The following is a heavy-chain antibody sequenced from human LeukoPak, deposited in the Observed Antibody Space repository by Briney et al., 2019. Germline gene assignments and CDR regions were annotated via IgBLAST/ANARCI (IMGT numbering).Heavy chain of an antibody. CDR1: GFTFDDYA. CDR2: ISWNSGSI. V-gene: IGHV3-9*01. CDR3: AKVKGKDGFRDAYDI. J-gene: IGHJ3*02. Sequence: GGSLRLSCAASGFTFDDYAMHWVRQAPGKGLEWVSGISWNSGSIGYADSVKGRFTISRDNAKNTLYLQMNSLRAEDTALYYCAKVKGKDGFRDAYDIWGQGTMVTVSS.